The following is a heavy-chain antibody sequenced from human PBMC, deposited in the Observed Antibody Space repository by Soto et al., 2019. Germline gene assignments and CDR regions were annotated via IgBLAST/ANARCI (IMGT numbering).Heavy chain of an antibody. D-gene: IGHD3-3*01. CDR3: ARDGSTIFGVADLRY. J-gene: IGHJ4*02. Sequence: QVQLVQSGAEVKKPGASVKVSCKASGYTFTSYDINWVRQATGQGLEWMGWMNPNSGNTGYAQKFQGRVTKTRNTSISTAYMELSRLRSEDTAVDYCARDGSTIFGVADLRYWGQGTLVTVSS. CDR1: GYTFTSYD. CDR2: MNPNSGNT. V-gene: IGHV1-8*01.